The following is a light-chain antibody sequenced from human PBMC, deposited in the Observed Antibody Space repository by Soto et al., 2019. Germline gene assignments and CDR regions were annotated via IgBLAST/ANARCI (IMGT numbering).Light chain of an antibody. CDR3: QHYGSSPPSIT. Sequence: IVLTQSPCTLSLSQGERATLSCRASQSVSNLAWYQQRPGQAPRLLIYGASSRATGIPDRFSGSGSGTDFHFTISRLEPEDFAVYYCQHYGSSPPSITFGQGTRLEIK. CDR2: GAS. CDR1: QSVSN. V-gene: IGKV3-20*01. J-gene: IGKJ5*01.